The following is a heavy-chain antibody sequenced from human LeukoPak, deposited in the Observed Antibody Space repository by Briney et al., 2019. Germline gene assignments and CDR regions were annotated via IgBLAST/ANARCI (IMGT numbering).Heavy chain of an antibody. Sequence: ASVKVSCKASGYTFTSYDINWVRQATGQGLEWMGWMNPNSGNTGYAQKFQGRVTITRNTSISTAYMELSSLRSEDTAVYYCAGDYDSSGYYQFDPWGQGTLVTVSS. CDR2: MNPNSGNT. V-gene: IGHV1-8*03. J-gene: IGHJ5*02. CDR3: AGDYDSSGYYQFDP. D-gene: IGHD3-22*01. CDR1: GYTFTSYD.